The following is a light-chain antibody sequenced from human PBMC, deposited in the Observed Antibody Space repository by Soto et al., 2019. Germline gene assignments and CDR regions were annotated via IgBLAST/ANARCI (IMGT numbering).Light chain of an antibody. CDR1: RSLDSGQ. Sequence: EIVLPPFPSTLSLSQEETATLSCRASRSLDSGQLAWYQQKVGRAPRLLIHDAFMRATGIPDRFSGSGSGTDFTLTIARLEPEDFAVYYCQQYGDSPRTFGQGTRLEIK. CDR3: QQYGDSPRT. V-gene: IGKV3-20*01. CDR2: DAF. J-gene: IGKJ5*01.